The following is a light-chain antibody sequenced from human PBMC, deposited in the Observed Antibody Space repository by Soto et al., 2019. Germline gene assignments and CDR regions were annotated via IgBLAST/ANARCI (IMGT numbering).Light chain of an antibody. CDR2: AAS. Sequence: DIQLTQSPSFLSPSIGESVTITCRASQVISTSLAWYQVKPGKAPKLLIYAASNLQSGVPLRFSGSGSGTEFTLTISSLQPEDLATYYCQQRNNWPPLTFGGGTKVDI. CDR3: QQRNNWPPLT. V-gene: IGKV1-9*01. CDR1: QVISTS. J-gene: IGKJ4*01.